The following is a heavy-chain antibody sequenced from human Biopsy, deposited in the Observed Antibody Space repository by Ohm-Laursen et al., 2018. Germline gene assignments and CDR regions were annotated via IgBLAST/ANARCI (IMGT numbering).Heavy chain of an antibody. V-gene: IGHV3-30*18. CDR3: VKDRGAAGTDYYYGMDV. Sequence: SLRLSCTASRFTFSTYGLHWVRQAPGKGLEWVAVISFDGSDQKYADSVKGRFTISRDNSKNTLYLQMNSLRAEDTAVFYCVKDRGAAGTDYYYGMDVWGQGTTVTVSS. CDR1: RFTFSTYG. J-gene: IGHJ6*02. D-gene: IGHD3-10*01. CDR2: ISFDGSDQ.